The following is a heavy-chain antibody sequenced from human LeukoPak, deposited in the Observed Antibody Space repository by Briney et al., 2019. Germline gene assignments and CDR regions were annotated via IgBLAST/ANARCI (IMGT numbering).Heavy chain of an antibody. CDR3: ARSPPSRITGTADY. J-gene: IGHJ4*02. CDR1: GYTFTSYG. CDR2: ISAYNGNT. Sequence: ASVKVSCKASGYTFTSYGISWVRQAPGQGLEWMGWISAYNGNTNYAQKLQGRVTTTTDTSTSTAYMELRSLRSDDTAVYYCARSPPSRITGTADYWGQGTLVTVSS. V-gene: IGHV1-18*01. D-gene: IGHD1-20*01.